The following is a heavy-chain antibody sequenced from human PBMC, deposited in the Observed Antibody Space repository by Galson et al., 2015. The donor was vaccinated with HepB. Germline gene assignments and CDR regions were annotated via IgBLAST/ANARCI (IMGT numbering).Heavy chain of an antibody. CDR1: GYTFTSYD. D-gene: IGHD3-10*01. V-gene: IGHV1-8*01. Sequence: SCKASGYTFTSYDINWVRQATGQGLEWMGWMNPNSGNTGYAQKFQGRVTMTRNTSISTAYMELSSLRSEDTAVYYCARGGGYYYGSGSQENWFDPWGQGTLVTVSS. CDR3: ARGGGYYYGSGSQENWFDP. CDR2: MNPNSGNT. J-gene: IGHJ5*02.